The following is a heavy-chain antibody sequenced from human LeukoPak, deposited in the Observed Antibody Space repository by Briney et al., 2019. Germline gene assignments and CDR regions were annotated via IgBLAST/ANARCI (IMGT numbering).Heavy chain of an antibody. CDR3: ARGSHSSSWPRFDY. Sequence: GGSLRLSCAASGFTFSDYYMSWIRQAPGKGLEWVSYISSSGSTIYYADSVKGRFTISRGNAKNSLYLQMNSLRAEDTAVYYCARGSHSSSWPRFDYWGQGTLVTVSS. J-gene: IGHJ4*02. CDR2: ISSSGSTI. D-gene: IGHD6-13*01. CDR1: GFTFSDYY. V-gene: IGHV3-11*01.